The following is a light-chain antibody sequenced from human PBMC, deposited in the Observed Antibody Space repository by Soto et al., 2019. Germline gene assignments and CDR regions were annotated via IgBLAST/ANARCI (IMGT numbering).Light chain of an antibody. Sequence: QSALTQPPSASGSPGQSVTISCTGSSSDFGAYDSVSWYQQHPGKAPKLLIYEVAKRPSGVPDRFSGSKSGNMASLTVSGLQAEDEADYYCSSYAGSNKLVFGTGTKLTVL. CDR2: EVA. CDR1: SSDFGAYDS. CDR3: SSYAGSNKLV. V-gene: IGLV2-8*01. J-gene: IGLJ1*01.